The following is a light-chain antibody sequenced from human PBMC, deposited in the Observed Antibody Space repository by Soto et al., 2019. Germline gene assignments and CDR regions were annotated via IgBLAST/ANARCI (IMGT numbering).Light chain of an antibody. Sequence: QSALTQPASVSGSPGQSITISCTGTSSDVGGYNYVSWYQQHPGKAPKLMIYDVSNRPSGVSNRFSSSKSGNTASLTISGLQAEDEADYYCSSYTSSRTRVFGTGTKLTVL. CDR1: SSDVGGYNY. CDR2: DVS. V-gene: IGLV2-14*01. J-gene: IGLJ1*01. CDR3: SSYTSSRTRV.